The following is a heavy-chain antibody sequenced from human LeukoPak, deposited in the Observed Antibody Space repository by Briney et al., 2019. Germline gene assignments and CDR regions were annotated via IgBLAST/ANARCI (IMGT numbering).Heavy chain of an antibody. CDR1: GFTFSSYD. CDR2: ISGSGEST. CDR3: ARHQKPDTAMVGIHWFDP. J-gene: IGHJ5*02. Sequence: GGSLRLSCAASGFTFSSYDMSWVRQAPGKGLEWVSVISGSGESTYYADSVKGRFTISRDNSKNTLCLQMNSLRAEDTAVYYCARHQKPDTAMVGIHWFDPWGQGTLVTVSS. V-gene: IGHV3-23*01. D-gene: IGHD5-18*01.